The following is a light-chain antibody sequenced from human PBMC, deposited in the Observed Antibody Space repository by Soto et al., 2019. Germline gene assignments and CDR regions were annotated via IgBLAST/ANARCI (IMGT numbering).Light chain of an antibody. J-gene: IGKJ5*01. CDR3: QQYQTYAT. Sequence: EIVLTQSPGTLSLSPGERATLYCRASQSVGSNYLAWYQQKPGQAPRVLIYGASSRATGIPDRFSGSGSGADFTLTISRLEPEDFATYYCQQYQTYATFGQGTRLEI. CDR2: GAS. V-gene: IGKV3-20*01. CDR1: QSVGSNY.